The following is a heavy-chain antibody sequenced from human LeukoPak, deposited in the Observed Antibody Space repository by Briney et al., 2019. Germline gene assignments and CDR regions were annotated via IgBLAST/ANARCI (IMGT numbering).Heavy chain of an antibody. CDR1: GGTFSYYA. V-gene: IGHV1-69*04. CDR2: IIPILGIT. CDR3: ARAPGNDAFDI. J-gene: IGHJ3*02. D-gene: IGHD7-27*01. Sequence: SVKVSCKASGGTFSYYAISWVRQAPGQGLEWMGRIIPILGITNYAQKFQGRVSITADKSTGTAYMELSSLRSEDTAVYFCARAPGNDAFDIWGQGTMVTVSS.